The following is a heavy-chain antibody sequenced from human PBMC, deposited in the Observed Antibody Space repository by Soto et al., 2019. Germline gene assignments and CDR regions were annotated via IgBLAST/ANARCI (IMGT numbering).Heavy chain of an antibody. CDR3: SVYISTTGTFDY. D-gene: IGHD4-17*01. J-gene: IGHJ4*02. CDR1: GGTFSSYT. V-gene: IGHV1-69*02. Sequence: GASVKVSCKASGGTFSSYTITWVRQAPGQGLEWMGRIIPILGIANYAQKFQGRVTITADKSTSTAYMELNSLRAEDTAVYYCSVYISTTGTFDYWGQGTLVTVSS. CDR2: IIPILGIA.